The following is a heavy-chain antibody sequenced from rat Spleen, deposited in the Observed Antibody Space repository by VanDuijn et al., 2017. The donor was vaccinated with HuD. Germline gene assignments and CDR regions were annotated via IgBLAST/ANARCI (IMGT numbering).Heavy chain of an antibody. CDR2: ISYSGST. CDR3: ARRNNIAAMDA. D-gene: IGHD1-5*01. J-gene: IGHJ4*01. V-gene: IGHV3-1*01. Sequence: EVQLQESGPGLVKPSQSLSLTCSVTGYSITSNYWGWIRKFPGNTMEWMGYISYSGSTSYNPSLKSRISITRDTSKNQFFLQLNSVTTEDTATYYCARRNNIAAMDAWGQGASVTVSS. CDR1: GYSITSNY.